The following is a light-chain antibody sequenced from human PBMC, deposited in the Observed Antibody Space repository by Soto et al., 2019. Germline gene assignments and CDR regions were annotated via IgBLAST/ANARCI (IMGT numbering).Light chain of an antibody. Sequence: DIQMTQSPSTLSGSVGDRVTITCRASQTISSWLAWYQQKTGKAPKLLIYKASTLKSGVPSRFSGSGSGTEFTLTISCLQPDDFAAYYCQHFKSYSVAFGQGTKVELK. CDR2: KAS. CDR3: QHFKSYSVA. V-gene: IGKV1-5*03. CDR1: QTISSW. J-gene: IGKJ1*01.